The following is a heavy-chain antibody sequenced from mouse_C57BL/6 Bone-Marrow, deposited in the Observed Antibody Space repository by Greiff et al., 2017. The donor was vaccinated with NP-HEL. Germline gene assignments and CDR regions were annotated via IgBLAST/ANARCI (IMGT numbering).Heavy chain of an antibody. D-gene: IGHD2-12*01. CDR3: ARWLLYYYAMDY. CDR1: GFTFTDYY. V-gene: IGHV7-3*01. J-gene: IGHJ4*01. Sequence: EVQLVESGGGLVQPGGSLSLSCAASGFTFTDYYMSWVRQPPGKALEWLGFIRNKANGYTTEYSASVKGRFTISRDNSQSILYLQMNALRAEDSATYYCARWLLYYYAMDYWGQGTSVTVSS. CDR2: IRNKANGYTT.